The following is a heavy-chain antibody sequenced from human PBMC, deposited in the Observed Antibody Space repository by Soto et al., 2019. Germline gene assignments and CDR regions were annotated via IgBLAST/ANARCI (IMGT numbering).Heavy chain of an antibody. J-gene: IGHJ6*02. V-gene: IGHV3-64*02. CDR3: ARGGDCTNGVCYGPGYGMDV. CDR2: ISSNGGST. Sequence: EVQLVESGEGLVQPGGSLRLSCAASGFTFSSYAMHWVRQAPGKGLEYVSAISSNGGSTYYADSVKGRFTISRDNSTNTLYLQMGSLRAEDMAVYYCARGGDCTNGVCYGPGYGMDVWGQGTTVTVSS. D-gene: IGHD2-8*01. CDR1: GFTFSSYA.